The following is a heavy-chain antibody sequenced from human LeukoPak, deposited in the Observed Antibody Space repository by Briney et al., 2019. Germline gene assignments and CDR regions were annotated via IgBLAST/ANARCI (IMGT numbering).Heavy chain of an antibody. J-gene: IGHJ3*01. Sequence: PSETLSLTCTVSGGSTSSYYWSWIRQPPGKGLEWIGYIYYSGSTNYNPSLKSRVTISVDTSKNQFSLKLSSVTAADTAVYYCAREGSVGVWGQGTMVTVSS. D-gene: IGHD3-10*01. V-gene: IGHV4-59*01. CDR2: IYYSGST. CDR3: AREGSVGV. CDR1: GGSTSSYY.